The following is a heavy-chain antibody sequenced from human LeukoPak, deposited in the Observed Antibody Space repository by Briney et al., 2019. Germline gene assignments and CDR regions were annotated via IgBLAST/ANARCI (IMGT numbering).Heavy chain of an antibody. CDR3: AKESVAAKDYYGMDV. J-gene: IGHJ6*02. CDR1: GFTFSSYG. Sequence: GGSLRLSCAASGFTFSSYGMHWVRQAPGKGLEWVAVISYDGSNKYYADSVKGRFTISRDNSKNTLYLQMNSLRAEDTAVYYCAKESVAAKDYYGMDVWGQGTTVTVSS. V-gene: IGHV3-30*18. D-gene: IGHD2-15*01. CDR2: ISYDGSNK.